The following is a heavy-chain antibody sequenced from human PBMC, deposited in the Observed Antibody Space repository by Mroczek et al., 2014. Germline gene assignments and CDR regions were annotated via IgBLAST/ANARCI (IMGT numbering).Heavy chain of an antibody. CDR1: GFTFSSYA. CDR3: AKDHESSGWAVNTHPYYYYMDV. J-gene: IGHJ6*03. V-gene: IGHV3-23*04. CDR2: ISGSGGST. D-gene: IGHD6-19*01. Sequence: EVQLVESGGGLVQPGGSLRLSCAASGFTFSSYAMSWVRQAPGKGLEWVSAISGSGGSTYYADSVKGRFTISRDNSKNTLYLQMNSLRAEDTAVYYCAKDHESSGWAVNTHPYYYYMDVWGKGTTVT.